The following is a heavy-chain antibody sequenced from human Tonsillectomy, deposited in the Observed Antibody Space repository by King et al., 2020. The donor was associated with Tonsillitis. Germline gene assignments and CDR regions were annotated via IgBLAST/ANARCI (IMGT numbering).Heavy chain of an antibody. CDR2: ISYDGSNK. CDR3: AKTLSKGVVPAARAFDI. D-gene: IGHD2-2*01. V-gene: IGHV3-30*18. J-gene: IGHJ3*02. Sequence: VQLVESGGGVVQPGRSLRLSCAASGFTFSSYGMHWVRQAPGKGLEWVAVISYDGSNKYYADSVKGRFTISRDNSKNTLYLQMNSLRAEDTAVYYCAKTLSKGVVPAARAFDIWGQGTMVTVSS. CDR1: GFTFSSYG.